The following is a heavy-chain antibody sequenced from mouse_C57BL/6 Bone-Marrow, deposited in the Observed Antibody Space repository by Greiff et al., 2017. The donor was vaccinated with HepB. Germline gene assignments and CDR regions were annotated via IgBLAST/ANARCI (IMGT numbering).Heavy chain of an antibody. J-gene: IGHJ3*01. CDR2: IRSKSNNYAT. CDR1: GFSFNTYA. Sequence: EVQGVESGGGLVQPKGSLKLSCAASGFSFNTYAMNWVRQAPGKGLEWVARIRSKSNNYATYYADSVKDRFTISRDDSESMLYLQMNNLKTEDTAMYYCVRPTFYDYAWFAYWGQGTLVTVSA. CDR3: VRPTFYDYAWFAY. D-gene: IGHD2-4*01. V-gene: IGHV10-1*01.